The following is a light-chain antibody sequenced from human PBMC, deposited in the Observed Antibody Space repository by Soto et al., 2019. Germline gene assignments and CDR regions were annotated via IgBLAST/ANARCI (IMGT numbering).Light chain of an antibody. CDR2: DTS. CDR3: QQRYNWPPT. J-gene: IGKJ2*01. Sequence: EIVLSQSPAILSLSPGDRATLSCRANQTVSSFLAWYQQKPGQAPRLLIYDTSNRATGVPARFSASGSGTDFTLTISSLEPEDFAVYFCQQRYNWPPTFGQGTKLEIK. V-gene: IGKV3-11*01. CDR1: QTVSSF.